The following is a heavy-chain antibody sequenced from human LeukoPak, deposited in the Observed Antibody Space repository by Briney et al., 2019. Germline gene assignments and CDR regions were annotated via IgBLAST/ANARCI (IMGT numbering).Heavy chain of an antibody. CDR3: AREGYTSTGYFDSD. CDR2: IYDSGRT. CDR1: GGSISSGGYC. V-gene: IGHV4-31*03. J-gene: IGHJ4*02. Sequence: PSETLSLTCSVSGGSISSGGYCWSWIRQHPGKGLESIGYIYDSGRTYYNPSLKSRVTISVDTSKNQFSLKLSSVTAADTAVYYCAREGYTSTGYFDSDWGQGTLVTVSS. D-gene: IGHD3-9*01.